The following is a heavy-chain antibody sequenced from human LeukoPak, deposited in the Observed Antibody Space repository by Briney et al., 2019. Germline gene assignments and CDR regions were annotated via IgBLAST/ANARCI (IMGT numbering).Heavy chain of an antibody. CDR3: AREAQNYDLTLDI. CDR2: ISYDGSNE. V-gene: IGHV3-30-3*01. D-gene: IGHD3-22*01. J-gene: IGHJ3*02. CDR1: GFTFSGYA. Sequence: PGGSLRLSCAASGFTFSGYAMHWVRKAPGKGLEWVAVISYDGSNEYYADSVKGRFTISRDNSKNTLYLQMNSLSVEDTAVYYCAREAQNYDLTLDIWGQGTMVTVSS.